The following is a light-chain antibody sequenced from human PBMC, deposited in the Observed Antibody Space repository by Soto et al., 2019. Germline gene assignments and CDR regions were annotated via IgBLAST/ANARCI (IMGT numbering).Light chain of an antibody. CDR1: RSNIGNNI. V-gene: IGLV1-44*01. J-gene: IGLJ3*02. Sequence: QSGLTQPPSASGTPGQIITISCSGSRSNIGNNIVTWYQQFPGAAPKVVIYRTEQRPSGVPDRFSGSKSGTSASLAISGLQPEDEADYYCGAWDDSPYGLVFGGGTKLTVL. CDR3: GAWDDSPYGLV. CDR2: RTE.